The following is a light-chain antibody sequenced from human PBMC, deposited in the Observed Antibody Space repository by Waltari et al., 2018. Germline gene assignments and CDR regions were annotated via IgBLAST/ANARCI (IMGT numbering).Light chain of an antibody. CDR2: CAS. V-gene: IGKV3-15*01. CDR1: KGVSRN. J-gene: IGKJ5*01. CDR3: QQYNDWPLP. Sequence: EIVMTQSPATLSVSPGERATRSCRASKGVSRNVAWYRQKHGQAPRLLNYCASPRATGIPARFSGSGSGTEFTLTISSLQSEDFAVYYCQQYNDWPLPFGQGTRLDIK.